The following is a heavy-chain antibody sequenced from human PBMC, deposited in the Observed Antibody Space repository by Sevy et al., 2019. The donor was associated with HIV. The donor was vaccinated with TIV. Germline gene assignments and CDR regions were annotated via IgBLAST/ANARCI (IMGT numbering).Heavy chain of an antibody. D-gene: IGHD3-22*01. CDR2: IKQDGSEK. J-gene: IGHJ3*02. Sequence: GGSLRLSCAASGFTFSSYWMSWVRQAPGKGLEWVANIKQDGSEKYYVDSVKGRFTISRDNAKNSLSLQMNSLRAEDTAVYYCAREGKDYYDSSGYYYRDAFDIWGQGTMVTVSS. CDR1: GFTFSSYW. CDR3: AREGKDYYDSSGYYYRDAFDI. V-gene: IGHV3-7*01.